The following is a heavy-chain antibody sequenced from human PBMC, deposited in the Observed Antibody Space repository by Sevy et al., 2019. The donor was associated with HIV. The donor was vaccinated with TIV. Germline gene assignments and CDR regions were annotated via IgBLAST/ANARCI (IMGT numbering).Heavy chain of an antibody. Sequence: ASVKVSCKASGYTFTGYYMHWVRQAPGQGLEWMGWINPNSGGTNYAQKFQGRVTMTRETSISTAYMEMSRLRSDETAVYYCARSADDAFDIWGQGTMVTVSS. CDR2: INPNSGGT. CDR1: GYTFTGYY. V-gene: IGHV1-2*02. J-gene: IGHJ3*02. CDR3: ARSADDAFDI.